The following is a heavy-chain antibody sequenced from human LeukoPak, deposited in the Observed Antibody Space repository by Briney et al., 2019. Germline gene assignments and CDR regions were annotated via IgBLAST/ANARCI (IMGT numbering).Heavy chain of an antibody. CDR2: INSDGSST. V-gene: IGHV3-74*01. CDR3: AKVYSGSYSLGY. J-gene: IGHJ4*02. CDR1: GFTFSSYA. Sequence: GGSLRLSCAASGFTFSSYAMSWVRQAPGKGLVWVSRINSDGSSTSYADSVKGRFTISRDNAKNTLYLQMNSLRAEDTAVYYCAKVYSGSYSLGYWGQGTLVTVSS. D-gene: IGHD1-26*01.